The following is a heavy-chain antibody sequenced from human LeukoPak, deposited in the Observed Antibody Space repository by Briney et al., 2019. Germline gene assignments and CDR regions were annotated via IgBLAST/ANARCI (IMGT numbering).Heavy chain of an antibody. Sequence: GRSLRLSCAASGFTFSSYAMHWVRQAPGKGLEWVAVISYDGSNKYYADSVKGRFTISRDNSKNTLYLQMNSLRAEDTAVYYCARPIIAVAGTGWFDPWGQGTLVTVSS. CDR2: ISYDGSNK. CDR1: GFTFSSYA. CDR3: ARPIIAVAGTGWFDP. D-gene: IGHD6-19*01. J-gene: IGHJ5*02. V-gene: IGHV3-30*04.